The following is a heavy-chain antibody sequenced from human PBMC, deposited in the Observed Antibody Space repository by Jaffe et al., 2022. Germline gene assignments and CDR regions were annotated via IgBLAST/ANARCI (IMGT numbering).Heavy chain of an antibody. CDR3: ARDPSRSWWDGYTPNFDY. Sequence: QVQLVQSGAEVKKPGASVKVSCKASGYTFTSYYMHWVRQAPGQGLEWMGIINPSGGSTSYAQKFQGRVTMTRDTSTSTVYMELSSLRSEDTAVYYCARDPSRSWWDGYTPNFDYWGQGTLVTVSS. CDR2: INPSGGST. D-gene: IGHD2-15*01. CDR1: GYTFTSYY. V-gene: IGHV1-46*01. J-gene: IGHJ4*02.